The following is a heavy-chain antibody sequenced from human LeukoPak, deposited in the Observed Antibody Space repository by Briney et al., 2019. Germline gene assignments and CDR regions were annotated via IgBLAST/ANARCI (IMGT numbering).Heavy chain of an antibody. CDR3: ATSAYFGASPPTVGMDV. CDR1: GYTFTSYA. D-gene: IGHD3-10*01. Sequence: ASVKVSCKASGYTFTSYAMNWVRQATGQGPEWIGWMNPKSGNTGYAQKFQGRVTMTRNTSITTAYMELSRLRSDDTAVYYCATSAYFGASPPTVGMDVWGQGTTVTVSS. V-gene: IGHV1-8*02. J-gene: IGHJ6*02. CDR2: MNPKSGNT.